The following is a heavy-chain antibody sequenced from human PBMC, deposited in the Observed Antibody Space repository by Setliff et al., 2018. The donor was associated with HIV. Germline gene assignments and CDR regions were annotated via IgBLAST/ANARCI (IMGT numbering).Heavy chain of an antibody. CDR1: GGSISSQY. CDR2: VYNSGGT. V-gene: IGHV4-59*11. J-gene: IGHJ4*02. Sequence: PSETLSLTCTVSGGSISSQYWSWIRQTPGKGLESIGYVYNSGGTNYNPSLKSRVTISVDTSKNQFSLRLSSVTAADTAVYYYARLHGDFYFDLWGQGTLVTVSS. D-gene: IGHD4-17*01. CDR3: ARLHGDFYFDL.